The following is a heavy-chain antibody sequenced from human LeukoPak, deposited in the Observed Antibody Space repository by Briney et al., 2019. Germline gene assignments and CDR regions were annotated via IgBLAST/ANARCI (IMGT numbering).Heavy chain of an antibody. CDR3: ARSDYGVPWYFDY. D-gene: IGHD4-17*01. Sequence: GGSLRLSCAASGFTFSRYSMNWVRQAPGQGLEWVSSISSSSSYIYYADSVKGRFTISRDNANNSLYLQMNSLRAEDTSVYYCARSDYGVPWYFDYWGQGTLVTVSS. V-gene: IGHV3-21*04. J-gene: IGHJ4*02. CDR1: GFTFSRYS. CDR2: ISSSSSYI.